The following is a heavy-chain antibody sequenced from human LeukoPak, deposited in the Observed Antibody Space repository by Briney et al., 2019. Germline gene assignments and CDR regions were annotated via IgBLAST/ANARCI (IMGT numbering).Heavy chain of an antibody. J-gene: IGHJ4*02. V-gene: IGHV4-59*01. CDR1: GGSFSNYY. CDR3: ARGYGSGSYNNFNQ. Sequence: SETLSLTCAVYGGSFSNYYWSWIRQPPGKGLEWIGYIYYSGSTNYNPSLKSRVTISVDTSKNQFSLKLSSVTAADTAVYYCARGYGSGSYNNFNQWGQGLLVAVSS. CDR2: IYYSGST. D-gene: IGHD3-10*01.